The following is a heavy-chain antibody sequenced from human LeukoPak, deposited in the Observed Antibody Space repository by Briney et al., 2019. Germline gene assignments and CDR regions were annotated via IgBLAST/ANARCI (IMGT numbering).Heavy chain of an antibody. V-gene: IGHV4-38-2*02. Sequence: PSETLSLTCTVSGYSLSSDYFWGWIRPSPGKGLEWIGSIYHSWSTYFNPSLKSRVTISVDTSKNQFSLKLSSVTAADTAVYYCARDFRVCSSGSCYSGPFDYWGQGTLVTVSS. CDR2: IYHSWST. D-gene: IGHD2-15*01. CDR1: GYSLSSDYF. CDR3: ARDFRVCSSGSCYSGPFDY. J-gene: IGHJ4*02.